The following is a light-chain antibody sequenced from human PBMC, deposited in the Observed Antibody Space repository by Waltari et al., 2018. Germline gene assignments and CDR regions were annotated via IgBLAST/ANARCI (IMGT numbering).Light chain of an antibody. Sequence: QSALTQPASVSGSPGQSITISCTGSISDVGGYNLVSWYRHHPGKAPKLIIYEGTERPSGVLIRLSGSKSGNTAALTISGLQAEDEADYYCCSYAGSNTVIFGGGTKLTVL. J-gene: IGLJ2*01. CDR3: CSYAGSNTVI. CDR1: ISDVGGYNL. CDR2: EGT. V-gene: IGLV2-23*01.